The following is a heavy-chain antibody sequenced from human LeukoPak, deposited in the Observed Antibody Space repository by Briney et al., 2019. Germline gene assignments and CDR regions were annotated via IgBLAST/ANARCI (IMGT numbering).Heavy chain of an antibody. D-gene: IGHD5-18*01. Sequence: PSETLSLTCTVSGGSISSYYWSWIRQPPGKGLERIGYIYYSGSTNYNPSLKSRVTISVDTSKNQFSLKLTSVTAADTAVYYCARTTEGGYTYGYFYYYYMDVWGKGTTVTISS. CDR3: ARTTEGGYTYGYFYYYYMDV. V-gene: IGHV4-59*01. CDR1: GGSISSYY. CDR2: IYYSGST. J-gene: IGHJ6*03.